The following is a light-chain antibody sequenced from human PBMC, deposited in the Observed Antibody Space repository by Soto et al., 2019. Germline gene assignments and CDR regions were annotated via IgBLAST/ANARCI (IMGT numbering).Light chain of an antibody. Sequence: QSVLTQPPLVSAALGQRVTISCSGSSSNIGNKYVSWYQQLPGSAPKLLIYESNKRPSGIPDRFSGSKSGTSATLDITGLQTGDEADYYCGTWDSSLNGGVFGGGTKLTVL. J-gene: IGLJ2*01. CDR2: ESN. CDR3: GTWDSSLNGGV. V-gene: IGLV1-51*02. CDR1: SSNIGNKY.